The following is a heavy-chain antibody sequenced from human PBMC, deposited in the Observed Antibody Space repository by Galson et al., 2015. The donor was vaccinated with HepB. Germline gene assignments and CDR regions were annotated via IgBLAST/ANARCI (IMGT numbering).Heavy chain of an antibody. V-gene: IGHV3-15*01. D-gene: IGHD6-19*01. CDR1: GFTFSNAW. CDR2: IKSKTDGGTT. Sequence: SLRLSCAASGFTFSNAWMSWVRQAPGKGLEWVGRIKSKTDGGTTDYAAPVKGRFTISRDDSKNTLYLQMNSLKTEDTAVYYCNRYSSGWYTDYWGQGTLVTVSS. J-gene: IGHJ4*02. CDR3: NRYSSGWYTDY.